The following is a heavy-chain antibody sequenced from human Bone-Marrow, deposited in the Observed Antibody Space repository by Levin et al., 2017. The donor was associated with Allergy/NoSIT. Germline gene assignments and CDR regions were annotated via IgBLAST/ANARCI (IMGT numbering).Heavy chain of an antibody. V-gene: IGHV3-9*01. CDR2: ISWHSGDI. J-gene: IGHJ6*02. CDR3: ALGVVWLPHGMDV. Sequence: GGSLRLSCAASGFTFEDYAMYWVRQAPGQGLEWVSGISWHSGDIGYADSVKGRFTISRDNAKNFLYLQMDSLRPEDTAVYYCALGVVWLPHGMDVWGQGTTVSVSS. D-gene: IGHD3-3*01. CDR1: GFTFEDYA.